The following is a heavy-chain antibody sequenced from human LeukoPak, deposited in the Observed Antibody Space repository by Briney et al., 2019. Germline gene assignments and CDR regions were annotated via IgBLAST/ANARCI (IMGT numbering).Heavy chain of an antibody. J-gene: IGHJ4*02. CDR3: ASTIGSAGTQY. CDR2: ISGSGGST. D-gene: IGHD6-13*01. CDR1: GFTFSNYG. Sequence: GGSLRLSCAASGFTFSNYGMSWVRQAPGKGLEWVSAISGSGGSTYYADSVKGRFTISRDNAKNRLYLQMNSLGAEDTAVYYCASTIGSAGTQYWGQGTLVTVSS. V-gene: IGHV3-23*01.